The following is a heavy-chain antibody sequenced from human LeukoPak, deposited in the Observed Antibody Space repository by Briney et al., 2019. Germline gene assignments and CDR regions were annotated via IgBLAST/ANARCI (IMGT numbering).Heavy chain of an antibody. D-gene: IGHD2-2*01. CDR3: VGDSTSWTSWFDP. CDR2: IYTSGST. Sequence: SQTLSLTCSVSGGSISSGSYYWSWIRQPAGKGLEWIGRIYTSGSTNYNPSLKSRVTMSVDTSKNQFSLKLSSVTAADTAVYYCVGDSTSWTSWFDPWGQGTLVTASS. CDR1: GGSISSGSYY. J-gene: IGHJ5*02. V-gene: IGHV4-61*02.